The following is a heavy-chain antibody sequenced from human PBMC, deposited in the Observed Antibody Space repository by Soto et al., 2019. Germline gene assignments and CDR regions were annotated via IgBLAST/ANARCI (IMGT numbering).Heavy chain of an antibody. J-gene: IGHJ6*02. CDR3: ARSAAPTTYYGMDV. D-gene: IGHD6-6*01. V-gene: IGHV3-33*01. CDR2: VWYDGRNK. CDR1: AFTLSTYG. Sequence: QVQLVESGGGVVQPGRSLRLSCATSAFTLSTYGMHWVRQAPGKGLEWVAVVWYDGRNKYYADSVKGRFTISRDNSKNTRYLQMNSLRAEDTGLYYCARSAAPTTYYGMDVWGQGTTVTVSS.